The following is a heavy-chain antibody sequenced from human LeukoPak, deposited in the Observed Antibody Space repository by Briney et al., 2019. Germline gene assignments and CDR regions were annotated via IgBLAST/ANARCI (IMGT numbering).Heavy chain of an antibody. CDR2: TSENGGST. CDR1: GFTFSSYA. Sequence: GGSLRLSCAASGFTFSSYAMSWVRQAPGKGLEWVSSTSENGGSTNYADSVKGRFTMSRDNSKNTLYLQMNSLRAEDTAVYYCAKSPFDYWGQGNVVTVSS. V-gene: IGHV3-23*01. CDR3: AKSPFDY. J-gene: IGHJ4*02.